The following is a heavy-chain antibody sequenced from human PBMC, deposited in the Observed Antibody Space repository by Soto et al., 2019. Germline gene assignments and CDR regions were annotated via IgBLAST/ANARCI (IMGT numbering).Heavy chain of an antibody. J-gene: IGHJ4*02. V-gene: IGHV4-4*07. Sequence: PPEPLSLTCTVSGGSISNYFSNLIRHPVGKALEWLGRIDHSGSTTYNPSLQSRITMSAATSRNQFSLKLNSVTAAGPAVYYWARGGQDFWSGPFDYWGQGALFTVSS. CDR1: GGSISNYF. CDR3: ARGGQDFWSGPFDY. CDR2: IDHSGST. D-gene: IGHD3-3*01.